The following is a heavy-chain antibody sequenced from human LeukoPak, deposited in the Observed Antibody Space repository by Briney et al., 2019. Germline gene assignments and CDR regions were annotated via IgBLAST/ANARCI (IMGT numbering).Heavy chain of an antibody. D-gene: IGHD1-26*01. J-gene: IGHJ4*02. CDR2: IRYDGSNK. CDR1: GFTFSSYG. V-gene: IGHV3-30*02. CDR3: AKDFRIVGATPGY. Sequence: GGSLRLSCAAYGFTFSSYGMHWVRQAPGKGLEWVAFIRYDGSNKYYADSGKGRFTISRDNSKNTLYLQMNSLRAEDTAVYYCAKDFRIVGATPGYWGQGTLVTVSS.